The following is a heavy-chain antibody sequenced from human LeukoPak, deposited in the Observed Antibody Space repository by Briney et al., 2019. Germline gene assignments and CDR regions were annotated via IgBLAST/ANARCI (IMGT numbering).Heavy chain of an antibody. CDR1: GFTFSSYG. CDR3: AKGALVRGVQGPFDY. CDR2: ISGSGGST. V-gene: IGHV3-23*01. Sequence: GGSLRLSCAASGFTFSSYGMSWVRQAPGKGLEWVSAISGSGGSTYYADSVKGGFTISRDNSKNTLYLQMNSLRAEDTAVYYCAKGALVRGVQGPFDYWGQGTLVTVSS. J-gene: IGHJ4*02. D-gene: IGHD3-10*01.